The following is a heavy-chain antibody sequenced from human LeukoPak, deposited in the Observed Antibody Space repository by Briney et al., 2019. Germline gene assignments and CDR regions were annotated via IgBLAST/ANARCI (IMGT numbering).Heavy chain of an antibody. CDR2: ISAYNGNT. Sequence: ASVKVSCKTSGYTFSSYDITWVRQAPGQGLEWMGWISAYNGNTNYAQKLQGRVTMTTDTSTSTAYMELRSLRSDDTAVYYCVVSGVGQWLNWGQGTLVTVSS. D-gene: IGHD6-19*01. CDR1: GYTFSSYD. J-gene: IGHJ4*02. V-gene: IGHV1-18*01. CDR3: VVSGVGQWLN.